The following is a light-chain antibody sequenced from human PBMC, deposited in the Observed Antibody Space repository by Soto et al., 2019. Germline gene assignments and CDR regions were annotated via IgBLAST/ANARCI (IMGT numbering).Light chain of an antibody. V-gene: IGLV2-8*01. CDR3: NAQADNGKHV. J-gene: IGLJ1*01. Sequence: QSVLTQPPSASVSPGQSVTISCTGNSNDVGHSSFISWYQQHPGKGPKLIIYEVSKRPSGVPDRFSGSKSGNTASLSVSGLQDEDEADYFCNAQADNGKHVFGTGTKLTVL. CDR2: EVS. CDR1: SNDVGHSSF.